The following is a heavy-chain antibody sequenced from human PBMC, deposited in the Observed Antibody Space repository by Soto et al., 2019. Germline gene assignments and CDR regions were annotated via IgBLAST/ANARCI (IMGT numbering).Heavy chain of an antibody. D-gene: IGHD2-2*01. CDR3: ARGRGYCSSTSCYLIVDY. CDR2: ISSSSSYI. V-gene: IGHV3-21*01. J-gene: IGHJ4*02. CDR1: GFTFSSYS. Sequence: GGSLRLSCAASGFTFSSYSMNWVRQAPGKGLEWVSSISSSSSYIYYADSVKGRFTISRDNAKNSLYLQMNSLRAEDTAVYYCARGRGYCSSTSCYLIVDYWGQGTLVTVSS.